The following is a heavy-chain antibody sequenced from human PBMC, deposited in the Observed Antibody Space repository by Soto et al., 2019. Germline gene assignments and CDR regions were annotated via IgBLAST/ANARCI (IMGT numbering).Heavy chain of an antibody. Sequence: SPTLSLTCAISGDSVSSNSAAWNWIRQSPSRGLEWLGRTYYRSKWYNDYAVSVKSRITINPDTSKNQFSLQLNSVTPEDTAVYYCARDYSDYGSGSYRAHFDYWGQGTLVTVSS. D-gene: IGHD3-10*01. CDR3: ARDYSDYGSGSYRAHFDY. CDR2: TYYRSKWYN. CDR1: GDSVSSNSAA. J-gene: IGHJ4*02. V-gene: IGHV6-1*01.